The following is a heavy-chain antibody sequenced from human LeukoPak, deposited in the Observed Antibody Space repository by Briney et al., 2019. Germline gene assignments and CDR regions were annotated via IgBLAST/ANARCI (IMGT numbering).Heavy chain of an antibody. CDR3: AKAHYSSYYYGMDV. V-gene: IGHV3-9*01. Sequence: PGGSLRLSCAASGFTFDDYAMHWVRQAPGKGLEWVSGISWNSGSIGYADSVRGRFTISRDNAKNSLYLQMNSLRAEDTALYYCAKAHYSSYYYGMDVWGQGTTVTVSS. CDR2: ISWNSGSI. J-gene: IGHJ6*02. D-gene: IGHD4-11*01. CDR1: GFTFDDYA.